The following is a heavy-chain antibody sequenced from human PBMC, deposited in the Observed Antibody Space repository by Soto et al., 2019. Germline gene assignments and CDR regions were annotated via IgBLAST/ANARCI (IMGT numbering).Heavy chain of an antibody. V-gene: IGHV3-73*01. J-gene: IGHJ4*02. CDR1: GFTFSGSA. D-gene: IGHD3-16*01. CDR3: TRPGGGSGDY. Sequence: EVQLVESGGGLVQPGGSLKLSCAASGFTFSGSAMHWVRQASGKGLEWVGRIRSKANSYATAYAASVKGRFTISRDDPRNTAYQQMNSMKTEDTGVYYCTRPGGGSGDYWGQGTLVTVSS. CDR2: IRSKANSYAT.